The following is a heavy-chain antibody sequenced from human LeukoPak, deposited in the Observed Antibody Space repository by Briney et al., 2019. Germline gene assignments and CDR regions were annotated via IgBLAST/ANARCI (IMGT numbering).Heavy chain of an antibody. V-gene: IGHV3-11*01. Sequence: GGSLRLSCAASGFTFSDYYMSWIRQAPGKGLEWVSSISSSGTGTYYADSVKGRLTISRDNANNSLYLQMNSLRAEDTAVFYCGRVRYDSSGYYYGARYAFDFWGRGTMVTVSS. D-gene: IGHD3-22*01. CDR1: GFTFSDYY. CDR3: GRVRYDSSGYYYGARYAFDF. CDR2: ISSSGTGT. J-gene: IGHJ3*01.